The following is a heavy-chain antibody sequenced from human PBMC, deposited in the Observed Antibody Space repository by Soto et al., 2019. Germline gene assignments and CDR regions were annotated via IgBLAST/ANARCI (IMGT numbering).Heavy chain of an antibody. CDR2: INHSGST. J-gene: IGHJ4*02. V-gene: IGHV4-34*01. D-gene: IGHD6-6*01. CDR1: GGSFSGYY. Sequence: SETLSLTCAVYGGSFSGYYWSWIRQPPGKGLEWIGEINHSGSTNYNPSLKSRVTISVDTSKDQFSLKLSSVTAADTAVYYCARGATYSSSFDSSVPLYYFDYWGQGTLVTVSS. CDR3: ARGATYSSSFDSSVPLYYFDY.